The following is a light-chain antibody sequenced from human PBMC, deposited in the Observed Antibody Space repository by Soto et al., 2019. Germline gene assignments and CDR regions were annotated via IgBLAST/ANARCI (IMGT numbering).Light chain of an antibody. J-gene: IGKJ1*01. V-gene: IGKV3-15*01. CDR1: QSVSSN. Sequence: EVAVTQSPATLSVSPGERVTLSCRASQSVSSNLAWYQQKPGRAPRLLIYGASTRATGIPARFSGSVSGTEFALTISSLQSEDFAVYYCHQYNNWPRTFGRGTTVEIK. CDR2: GAS. CDR3: HQYNNWPRT.